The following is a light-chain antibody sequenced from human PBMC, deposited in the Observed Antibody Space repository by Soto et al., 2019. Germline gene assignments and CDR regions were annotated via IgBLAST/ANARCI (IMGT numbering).Light chain of an antibody. Sequence: EIVMTQSPATLSVSPGERATLSCRASQSVSSNLAWYQQKPGQAPRLVIYGTSNRATGTPDRFSGSGSGTDFTLTISRLEPEDFAVYYCQQYGTSPRRFXQGTKVDIK. CDR1: QSVSSN. CDR3: QQYGTSPRR. J-gene: IGKJ1*01. CDR2: GTS. V-gene: IGKV3-20*01.